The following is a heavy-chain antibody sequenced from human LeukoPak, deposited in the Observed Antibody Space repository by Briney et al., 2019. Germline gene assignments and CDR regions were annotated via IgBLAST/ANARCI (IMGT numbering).Heavy chain of an antibody. CDR1: GGSISSYY. Sequence: SETLSLTCTVSGGSISSYYWSWIRQPPGKGLEWIGYIYYSGSTNYNPSLKSRVTISVDTSKNQFSLKLSSVTAADTAVYYCARLVRDDILTGYFDYWGQGTLVTVSS. D-gene: IGHD3-9*01. CDR3: ARLVRDDILTGYFDY. J-gene: IGHJ4*02. V-gene: IGHV4-59*01. CDR2: IYYSGST.